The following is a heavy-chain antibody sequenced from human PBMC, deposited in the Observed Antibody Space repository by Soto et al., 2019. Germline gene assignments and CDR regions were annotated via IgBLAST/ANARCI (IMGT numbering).Heavy chain of an antibody. CDR2: ISAYNGNT. V-gene: IGHV1-18*01. CDR3: ARDPNDYGDRTTALYYGMDV. CDR1: GYTFTSYG. D-gene: IGHD4-17*01. J-gene: IGHJ6*02. Sequence: QVQLVQSGAEVKKPGASVKVSCKASGYTFTSYGISWVRQAPGQGLEWMGWISAYNGNTNYAQKLQGRVTMTTDTSTSTAYMELRSLRSDDTAVYYCARDPNDYGDRTTALYYGMDVWRQGSTVTVSS.